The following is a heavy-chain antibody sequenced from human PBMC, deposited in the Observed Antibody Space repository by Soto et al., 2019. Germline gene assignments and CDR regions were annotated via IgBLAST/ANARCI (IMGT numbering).Heavy chain of an antibody. CDR3: ARDSASYSTSSGSYWYFDL. Sequence: GGSMRLACAASGFTFSRYSMNWVREAPATGLEWVSYISSGSATIYYADSVKGRFTISRDNAKNSLYLQVSSLRDDDTAVYYCARDSASYSTSSGSYWYFDLWGRGTLVTVSS. V-gene: IGHV3-48*02. J-gene: IGHJ2*01. CDR1: GFTFSRYS. CDR2: ISSGSATI. D-gene: IGHD6-6*01.